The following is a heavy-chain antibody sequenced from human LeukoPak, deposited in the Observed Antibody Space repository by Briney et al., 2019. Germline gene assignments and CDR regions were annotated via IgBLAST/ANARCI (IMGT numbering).Heavy chain of an antibody. CDR1: GLTFSTSP. Sequence: GGSLGLSCAASGLTFSTSPMNWVRLASGNRLEWVSTSGTSGDTYYADSVKGRFTISRDNSKSTLSLQMANLRVEDTAVYYCATKTPGNYPYDYWGQGTLVTVSP. CDR2: SGTSGDT. CDR3: ATKTPGNYPYDY. V-gene: IGHV3-23*01. J-gene: IGHJ4*02. D-gene: IGHD3-22*01.